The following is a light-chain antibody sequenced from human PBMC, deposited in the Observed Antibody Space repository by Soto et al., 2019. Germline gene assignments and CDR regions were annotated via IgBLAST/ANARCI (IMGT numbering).Light chain of an antibody. CDR1: QRVLYSSNNKNY. CDR2: WAS. V-gene: IGKV4-1*01. J-gene: IGKJ2*01. CDR3: QQYYITPYT. Sequence: DIVMTQSPDSLAVSLGERATINCKSSQRVLYSSNNKNYLALYQQKPGQPPKLLIYWASTRESGVPDRFSGSGSGTDFTLTISSLQAEEVAVYYCQQYYITPYTFGQGTKLEIK.